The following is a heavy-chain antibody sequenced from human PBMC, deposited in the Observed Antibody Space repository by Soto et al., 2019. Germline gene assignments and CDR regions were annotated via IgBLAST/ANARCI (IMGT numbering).Heavy chain of an antibody. D-gene: IGHD5-12*01. CDR1: GFTFSSYG. Sequence: GGSLRLSCAASGFTFSSYGMHWVRQAPGKGLEWVAVIWYDGSNKYYADSVKGRFTISRDNSKNTLYLQMNSLRAEDTAVYYCARDNRYSGYDVDYWGQGTLVTVSS. CDR2: IWYDGSNK. V-gene: IGHV3-33*01. J-gene: IGHJ4*02. CDR3: ARDNRYSGYDVDY.